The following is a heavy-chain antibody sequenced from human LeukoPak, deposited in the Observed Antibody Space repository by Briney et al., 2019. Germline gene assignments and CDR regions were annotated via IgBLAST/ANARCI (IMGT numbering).Heavy chain of an antibody. Sequence: PSETLSLTCTVSGGSISSGSYYWSWIRQPAGKGLEWIGRIYTSGSTNYNPSLKSRVTISVDTSKNQFSLKLSSVTAADTAVYYCARGRGLNPQGPYNWFDPWGQGTLVTVSS. CDR1: GGSISSGSYY. CDR2: IYTSGST. J-gene: IGHJ5*02. V-gene: IGHV4-61*02. CDR3: ARGRGLNPQGPYNWFDP.